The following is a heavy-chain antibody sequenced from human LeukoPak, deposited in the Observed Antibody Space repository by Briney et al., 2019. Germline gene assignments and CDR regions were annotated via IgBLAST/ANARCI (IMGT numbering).Heavy chain of an antibody. CDR1: GGSISSISSSSYY. J-gene: IGHJ4*02. Sequence: SETLSLTCTVSGGSISSISSSSYYWGWIRQPPGKGLEWIGGIYYSGTTYYNPSLKSRVTISVDTSKNQFSLKLSSVTAADTAVYYCARAGGVTTVPYFDYWGQGTLVTVSS. D-gene: IGHD4-17*01. V-gene: IGHV4-39*07. CDR2: IYYSGTT. CDR3: ARAGGVTTVPYFDY.